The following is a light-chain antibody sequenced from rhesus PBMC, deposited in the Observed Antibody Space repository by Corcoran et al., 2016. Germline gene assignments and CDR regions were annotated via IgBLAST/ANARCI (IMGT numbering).Light chain of an antibody. CDR2: GAS. V-gene: IGKV4-1*01. J-gene: IGKJ2*01. Sequence: DIVMTQSPDSLAVSLGEMVTINCKSSQSLLYSSNNKNYLDWYQQKPGQAPKRLLYGASTRESGVPNLFSGSGSGADCTLTISGLQAEDVAVYYCQQYYSSPYSFGQGTKVEIK. CDR3: QQYYSSPYS. CDR1: QSLLYSSNNKNY.